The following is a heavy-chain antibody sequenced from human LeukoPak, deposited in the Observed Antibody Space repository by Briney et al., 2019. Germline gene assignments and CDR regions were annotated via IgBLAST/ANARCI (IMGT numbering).Heavy chain of an antibody. CDR2: ISYDGSNK. D-gene: IGHD1-26*01. V-gene: IGHV3-30*01. CDR1: GFTFSSYA. J-gene: IGHJ4*02. CDR3: ARDAPRELLDY. Sequence: TGGSLRLSCAASGFTFSSYAMQWVRQAPGKGLEWVAVISYDGSNKYYADSVKGRFTISRDNSKNTLYLQMNSLRAEDTAVYYCARDAPRELLDYWGQGTLVTVSS.